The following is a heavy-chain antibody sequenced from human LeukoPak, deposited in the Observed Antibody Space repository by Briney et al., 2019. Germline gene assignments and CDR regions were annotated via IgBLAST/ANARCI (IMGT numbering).Heavy chain of an antibody. CDR2: VFGRGGT. CDR3: ARDFTSLSGWFDP. J-gene: IGHJ5*02. Sequence: SETLSLTCTVSGNSISHYFWHWIRQPAGKGLEWMGRVFGRGGTNYNPSLTGRISMSVDTSENQVSLKLNSVTAADTAVYYYARDFTSLSGWFDPWGPGILVTVSS. CDR1: GNSISHYF. V-gene: IGHV4-4*07. D-gene: IGHD3-10*01.